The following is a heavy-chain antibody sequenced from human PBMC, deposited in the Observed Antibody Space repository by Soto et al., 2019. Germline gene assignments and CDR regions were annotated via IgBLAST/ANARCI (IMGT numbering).Heavy chain of an antibody. Sequence: SETLSLTCTVSGGSISSYYWSWIRQPPGKGLEWIGYIYYSGSTNYNPPLKSRVTISVDTSKNQFSLKLSSVTAADTAVYYCARDMRRYYGSGSYYNPYNWFDPWGQGTLVTVSS. CDR2: IYYSGST. CDR1: GGSISSYY. CDR3: ARDMRRYYGSGSYYNPYNWFDP. D-gene: IGHD3-10*01. J-gene: IGHJ5*02. V-gene: IGHV4-59*01.